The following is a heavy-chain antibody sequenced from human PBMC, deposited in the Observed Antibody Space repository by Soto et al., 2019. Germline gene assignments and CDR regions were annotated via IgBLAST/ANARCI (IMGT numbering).Heavy chain of an antibody. V-gene: IGHV4-39*01. Sequence: PSETLSLTCAVSGGSISSNNYYWVWIRQPPGKGLEWIGSINYSGSTYYNLSLRSRVTIFVDTSKNQFSLKLSSVTAADTAVYYCARPREADIVLTSFDYWGLGILVTVSS. D-gene: IGHD2-15*01. CDR3: ARPREADIVLTSFDY. CDR2: INYSGST. CDR1: GGSISSNNYY. J-gene: IGHJ4*02.